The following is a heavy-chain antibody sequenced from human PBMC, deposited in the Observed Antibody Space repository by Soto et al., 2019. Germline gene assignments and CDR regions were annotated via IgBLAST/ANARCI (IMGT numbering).Heavy chain of an antibody. D-gene: IGHD6-13*01. CDR2: IYPGDSDT. J-gene: IGHJ3*02. Sequence: PGKSLKISCKGSGYSFTSYWIGWVRQMPGKGLEWMGIIYPGDSDTRYSPSFQGQVTISADKSISTAYLQWSSLKASDTAMYYCARSPLTIAAADDAFDIWGQGTMVTVSS. CDR1: GYSFTSYW. CDR3: ARSPLTIAAADDAFDI. V-gene: IGHV5-51*03.